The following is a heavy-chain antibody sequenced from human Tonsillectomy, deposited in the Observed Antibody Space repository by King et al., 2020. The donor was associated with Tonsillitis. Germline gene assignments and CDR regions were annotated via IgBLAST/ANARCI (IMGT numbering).Heavy chain of an antibody. CDR3: ATYNWNYSYMAV. CDR1: DGSISGYY. Sequence: VQLQESGPGLVKPSETLSLTCTVSDGSISGYYWSWIRQPPGKGLEWIGYIYYSGSTNYNPSLQSRVTISVDTSKNLCSLELRSVTAADTAVYYCATYNWNYSYMAVWGKGTTVTVSS. J-gene: IGHJ6*03. V-gene: IGHV4-59*08. D-gene: IGHD1-20*01. CDR2: IYYSGST.